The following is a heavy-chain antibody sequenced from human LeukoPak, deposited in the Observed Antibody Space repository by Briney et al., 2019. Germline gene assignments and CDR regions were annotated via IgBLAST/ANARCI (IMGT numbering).Heavy chain of an antibody. CDR1: GGSISSGGYY. D-gene: IGHD3-22*01. J-gene: IGHJ4*02. CDR2: IYYSGST. CDR3: ARYYYDSSGYYYYFDY. V-gene: IGHV4-31*03. Sequence: SQTLSLTCTVSGGSISSGGYYWSWIRQHPGKGLEWIGYIYYSGSTYYNPSLKSRVTISVGTSKNQFSLKLSSVTAADTAVYYCARYYYDSSGYYYYFDYWGQGTLVTVSS.